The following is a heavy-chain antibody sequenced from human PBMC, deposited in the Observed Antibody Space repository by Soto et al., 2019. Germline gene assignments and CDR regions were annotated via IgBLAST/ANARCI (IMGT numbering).Heavy chain of an antibody. CDR3: AGHYDILTGYSQQWAWFDP. CDR2: IYYTGST. Sequence: PSETLSLTCTVSGGSISSYYWSWIRQPPGKGLEWIGYIYYTGSTNYNPSLKSRITISVDTSKNQFSLKLSSVTAADTAVYYCAGHYDILTGYSQQWAWFDPWGQGTLVTVSS. D-gene: IGHD3-9*01. V-gene: IGHV4-59*08. CDR1: GGSISSYY. J-gene: IGHJ5*02.